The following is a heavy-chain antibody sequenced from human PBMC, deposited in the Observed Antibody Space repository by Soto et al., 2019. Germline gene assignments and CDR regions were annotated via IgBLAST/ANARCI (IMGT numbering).Heavy chain of an antibody. CDR2: IYYSGST. Sequence: QVQLQESGPGLVKPSQTLSLTCTVSGGSISSGGYYWSWIRQHPGKGLEWIGYIYYSGSTYYNPSLKSRVTISVDTSKNQFSLKLSSVTAADTAVYYCARGAGGPQDDFWSGYRRYNWFDPWGQGTLVTVSS. D-gene: IGHD3-3*01. CDR1: GGSISSGGYY. V-gene: IGHV4-31*03. J-gene: IGHJ5*02. CDR3: ARGAGGPQDDFWSGYRRYNWFDP.